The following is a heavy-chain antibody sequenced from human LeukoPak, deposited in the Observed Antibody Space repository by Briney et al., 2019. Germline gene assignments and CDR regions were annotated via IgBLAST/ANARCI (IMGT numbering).Heavy chain of an antibody. CDR1: GFSISSGFY. Sequence: PSETLSLTCVVSGFSISSGFYWGWLRQPSGEGLEWIVTINHSVDTYYNPSLRSRVSVSADTSRNHFSLRLSSVAAADTAVYYCARIRAAAITNAFEIWDQGTVVTVSS. D-gene: IGHD3-10*01. V-gene: IGHV4-38-2*01. CDR3: ARIRAAAITNAFEI. J-gene: IGHJ3*02. CDR2: INHSVDT.